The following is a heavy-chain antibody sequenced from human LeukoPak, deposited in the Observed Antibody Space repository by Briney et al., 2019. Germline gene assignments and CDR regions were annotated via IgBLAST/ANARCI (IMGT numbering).Heavy chain of an antibody. V-gene: IGHV2-70*04. J-gene: IGHJ5*02. CDR2: IDWDDDK. Sequence: PSRTLSLTCTFSGFSLSTSGMRVSWIRQPPGKALEWLARIDWDDDKFYSTSLKTRLTISKDTSKNQVVLTMTNMDPVDTATYYCARTGYSSGWYRNWFDPWGQGTLVTVSS. CDR1: GFSLSTSGMR. CDR3: ARTGYSSGWYRNWFDP. D-gene: IGHD6-19*01.